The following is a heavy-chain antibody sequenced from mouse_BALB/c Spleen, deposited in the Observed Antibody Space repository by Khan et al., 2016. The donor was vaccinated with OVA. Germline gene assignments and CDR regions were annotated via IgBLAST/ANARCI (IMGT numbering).Heavy chain of an antibody. J-gene: IGHJ2*01. D-gene: IGHD1-1*01. V-gene: IGHV1S136*01. CDR1: GYTFTSYV. CDR3: ARVHYGSSCDY. Sequence: VQLKQSGPELVKPGASVKMSCKASGYTFTSYVMHWVKQTPGQGLEWIGYINFYNDGTKYNEKFKGKATLTSDKASSTAYMELRSLTSEDSAIYYCARVHYGSSCDYWGQGTTVTVSS. CDR2: INFYNDGT.